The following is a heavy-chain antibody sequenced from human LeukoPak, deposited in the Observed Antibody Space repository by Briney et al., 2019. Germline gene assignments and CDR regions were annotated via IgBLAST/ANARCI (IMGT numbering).Heavy chain of an antibody. D-gene: IGHD5-18*01. Sequence: GGSLRLSCAASGFTFSIYTIHWVRQAPGKGLEWVALISYDGSNKYYGDSVKGRFTISRDNSKNTLYLQMNSLRAEDTAVYYCARARSSYGYGDAFDIWGQGTMVTVSS. CDR2: ISYDGSNK. CDR1: GFTFSIYT. J-gene: IGHJ3*02. CDR3: ARARSSYGYGDAFDI. V-gene: IGHV3-30*04.